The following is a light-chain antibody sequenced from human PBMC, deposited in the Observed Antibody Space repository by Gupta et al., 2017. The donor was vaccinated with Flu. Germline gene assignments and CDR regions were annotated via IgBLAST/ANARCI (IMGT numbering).Light chain of an antibody. CDR2: YDG. Sequence: HTTRFTCERHNVGCKSVDWYYQKPAGDPAVVVYYDGSRRSGTAAQFFGSNTGNNATLPTSSVDDEDEADYYCYVSDAKSNHYVFGTGTEVTVL. J-gene: IGLJ1*01. CDR1: NVGCKS. V-gene: IGLV3-21*02. CDR3: YVSDAKSNHYV.